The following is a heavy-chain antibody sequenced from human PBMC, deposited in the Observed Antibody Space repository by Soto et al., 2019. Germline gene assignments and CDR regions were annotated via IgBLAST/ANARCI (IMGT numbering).Heavy chain of an antibody. Sequence: GGSLRLSCAASGFTFSSYAMHWVRQAPGKGLEWVAVISYDGSNKYYADSVKGRFTISRDNSKNTLYLQMNSLRAEDTAVYYCARDRPPLYYDFWSGNIDYWGQGTLVTVSS. CDR2: ISYDGSNK. CDR3: ARDRPPLYYDFWSGNIDY. V-gene: IGHV3-30-3*01. D-gene: IGHD3-3*01. J-gene: IGHJ4*02. CDR1: GFTFSSYA.